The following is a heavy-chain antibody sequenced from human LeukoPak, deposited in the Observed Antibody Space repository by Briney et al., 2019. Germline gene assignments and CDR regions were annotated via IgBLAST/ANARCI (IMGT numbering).Heavy chain of an antibody. V-gene: IGHV3-30*02. CDR1: GFTFSCYG. CDR2: IRYDGSNK. Sequence: GGSLRRSCAASGFTFSCYGMHWVRQAPGKGLEWVAFIRYDGSNKYYADSVKGRFTISRDNSKNTLYLQMNSLRAEDTAVYYCAKGDGYDSSGYDYWGQGTLVTVSS. J-gene: IGHJ4*02. D-gene: IGHD3-22*01. CDR3: AKGDGYDSSGYDY.